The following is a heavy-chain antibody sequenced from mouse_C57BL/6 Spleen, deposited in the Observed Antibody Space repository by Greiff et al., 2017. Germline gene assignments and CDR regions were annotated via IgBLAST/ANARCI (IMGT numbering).Heavy chain of an antibody. J-gene: IGHJ2*01. CDR3: TRDTAAYYCGSSQERCFDY. D-gene: IGHD1-1*01. Sequence: VQLQQSGAELVRPGASVTLSCKASGYTFTDYEMHWVKQTPVHGLEWIGAIDPETGGTAYNQKFKGKAILTADKSSSTAYMELRSLTSEDSAVYYCTRDTAAYYCGSSQERCFDYWGQGTTLTVSS. CDR1: GYTFTDYE. V-gene: IGHV1-15*01. CDR2: IDPETGGT.